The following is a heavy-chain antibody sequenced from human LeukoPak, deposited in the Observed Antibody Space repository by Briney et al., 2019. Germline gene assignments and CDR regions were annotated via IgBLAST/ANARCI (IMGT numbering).Heavy chain of an antibody. CDR1: GGSFSSYY. CDR3: ANSIDFDYGDYYFDY. CDR2: INHSGST. V-gene: IGHV4-34*01. D-gene: IGHD4-17*01. Sequence: PSETLSLTCAVYGGSFSSYYWSWIRQPPGKGLEWIGEINHSGSTNYNPPLTSRVTISVDTSKNQFSLKLSSVTAADTAVYYCANSIDFDYGDYYFDYWGQGALVTISS. J-gene: IGHJ4*02.